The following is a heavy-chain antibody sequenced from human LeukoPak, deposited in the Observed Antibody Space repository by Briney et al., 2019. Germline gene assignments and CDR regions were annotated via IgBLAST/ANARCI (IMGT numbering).Heavy chain of an antibody. D-gene: IGHD6-13*01. Sequence: SETLSLTCTVSGGSISSSSYDWGWIRQPPGKGLEWIGSIYYSGSTYYNPSLKSRVTISVDTSKNQFSLKLSSVTAADTAVYYCAREGRIYSSRSLDYWGQGTLVTVSS. CDR3: AREGRIYSSRSLDY. CDR2: IYYSGST. J-gene: IGHJ4*02. CDR1: GGSISSSSYD. V-gene: IGHV4-39*02.